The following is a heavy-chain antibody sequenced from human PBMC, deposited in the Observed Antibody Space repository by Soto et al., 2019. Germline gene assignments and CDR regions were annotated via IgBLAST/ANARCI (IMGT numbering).Heavy chain of an antibody. CDR3: MASGWSGYSFDY. Sequence: GGSLSLSCAASGFTFSGSAMHWVRQASGKGLEWVGRIRSKANSYATAYAASVKGRFTISRDDSKNTAYLQMNSLKTEDTAVYYCMASGWSGYSFDYWGQGTLVTVSS. D-gene: IGHD3-3*01. V-gene: IGHV3-73*01. J-gene: IGHJ4*02. CDR1: GFTFSGSA. CDR2: IRSKANSYAT.